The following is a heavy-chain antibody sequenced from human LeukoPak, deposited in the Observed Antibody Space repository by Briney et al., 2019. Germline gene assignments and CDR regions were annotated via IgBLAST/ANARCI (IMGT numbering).Heavy chain of an antibody. CDR3: ARRSGVVVAATPRDYYYGMDV. CDR2: ICYDGSNK. D-gene: IGHD2-15*01. J-gene: IGHJ6*01. CDR1: GFTFSSYG. Sequence: GRSVTLSCAASGFTFSSYGMHWVRQAPGKGLAGVAVICYDGSNKYYADSVKGRFTISRDNSKNTLYLQMNSLRAEDTAVYYCARRSGVVVAATPRDYYYGMDVWGQGTTVTVSS. V-gene: IGHV3-33*01.